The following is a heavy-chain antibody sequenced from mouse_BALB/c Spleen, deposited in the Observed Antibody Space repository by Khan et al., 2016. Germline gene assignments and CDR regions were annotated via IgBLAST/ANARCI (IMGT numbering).Heavy chain of an antibody. J-gene: IGHJ4*01. Sequence: EVELVESGGGLVQPGGSRKLSCAASGFTFSSFGLHCVRQAPEKGLACVAYISSGSSTIYSADPVKGRFTISRDHPKTTLFLQMTSLRSEDPAMYCCAGKGARNSYALDSWGQGTSVTVSS. CDR3: AGKGARNSYALDS. CDR2: ISSGSSTI. CDR1: GFTFSSFG. V-gene: IGHV5-17*02.